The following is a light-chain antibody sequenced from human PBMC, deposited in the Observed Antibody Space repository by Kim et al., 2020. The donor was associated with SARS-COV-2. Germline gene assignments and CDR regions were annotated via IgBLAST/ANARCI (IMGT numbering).Light chain of an antibody. CDR1: NIGGHS. CDR3: QVWDTDTDDYV. Sequence: SYKLTQPPSVSVAPGQTARITCGGNNIGGHSVHWYQQKPGQAPVLVIYYDSDRPSGIPERFSGSKAATTATLTISRVEAGDEADYYCQVWDTDTDDYVFGTGTKVTVL. CDR2: YDS. J-gene: IGLJ1*01. V-gene: IGLV3-21*01.